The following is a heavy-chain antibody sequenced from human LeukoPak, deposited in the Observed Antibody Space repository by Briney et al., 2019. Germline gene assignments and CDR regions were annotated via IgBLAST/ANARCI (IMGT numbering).Heavy chain of an antibody. CDR3: ARVVLGRDGYNADAFDI. Sequence: GASVKVSCKASGGTFSSYAISWVRQAPGQGLEWMGGIIPIFGTANYAQKFQGRVTITADESTSTAYMELSSLRSEDTAVYYCARVVLGRDGYNADAFDIWGQGTMVTVSS. V-gene: IGHV1-69*13. CDR1: GGTFSSYA. CDR2: IIPIFGTA. J-gene: IGHJ3*02. D-gene: IGHD5-24*01.